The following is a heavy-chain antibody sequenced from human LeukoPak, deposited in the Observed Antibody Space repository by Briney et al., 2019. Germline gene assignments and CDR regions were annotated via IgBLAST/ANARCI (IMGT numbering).Heavy chain of an antibody. J-gene: IGHJ4*02. Sequence: SETLSLTCPVSGXSISNYYYWTWIRPPPGNGLEWIGYVYYTGSTNFNPSLKSRVTMSLDTSRNQFSLKLTSLTAADTAVYYCARGAMATTPFFDYWGQGTLATVSS. CDR2: VYYTGST. CDR1: GXSISNYY. V-gene: IGHV4-59*01. CDR3: ARGAMATTPFFDY. D-gene: IGHD5-24*01.